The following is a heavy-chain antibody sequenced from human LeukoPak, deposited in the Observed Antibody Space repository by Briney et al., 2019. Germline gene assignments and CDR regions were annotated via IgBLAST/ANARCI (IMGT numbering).Heavy chain of an antibody. D-gene: IGHD3-22*01. CDR2: ISGSGGST. Sequence: GGSLRLSCAASGFTFSSYAMSWVRQAPGKGLEWVSAISGSGGSTYYADSVKGRFTISRDNSKNTLYLQMNSLRAEDTAVYYCAKAHGDYYDSSGYYPPRAFDYRGQGTLVTVSS. V-gene: IGHV3-23*01. CDR3: AKAHGDYYDSSGYYPPRAFDY. CDR1: GFTFSSYA. J-gene: IGHJ4*02.